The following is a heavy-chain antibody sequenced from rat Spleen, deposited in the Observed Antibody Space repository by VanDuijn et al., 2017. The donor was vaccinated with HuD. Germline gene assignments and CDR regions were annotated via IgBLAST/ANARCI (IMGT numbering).Heavy chain of an antibody. Sequence: EVQLVESGGGLVQPGRSLKLSCVASGFTFNNYWMTWIRQAPGKGLEWVASITNTRGNIYYPDSVKGRFTISRDNAKSTLYLQMDSLRSEDTATYYCARHYGGYSEYVMDAWGQGASVTVSS. J-gene: IGHJ4*01. V-gene: IGHV5-31*01. D-gene: IGHD1-11*01. CDR3: ARHYGGYSEYVMDA. CDR1: GFTFNNYW. CDR2: ITNTRGNI.